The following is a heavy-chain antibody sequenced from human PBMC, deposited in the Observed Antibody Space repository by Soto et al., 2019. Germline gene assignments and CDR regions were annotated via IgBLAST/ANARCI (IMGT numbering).Heavy chain of an antibody. V-gene: IGHV3-23*01. J-gene: IGHJ4*02. CDR1: GFTSSSYV. CDR2: ISESGVST. Sequence: EVQLLESGGGLVQPGGSLRLSCAASGFTSSSYVMNWVRQAPGKGLEWVSGISESGVSTYYADSVKGRFTIARDNSENTLYLHMTSLRVEDTAVYYCAKLPTYWGQGTLVTVSS. CDR3: AKLPTY.